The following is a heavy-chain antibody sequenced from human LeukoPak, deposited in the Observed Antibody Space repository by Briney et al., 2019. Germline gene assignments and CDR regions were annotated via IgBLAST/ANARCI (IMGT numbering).Heavy chain of an antibody. CDR2: IIPIFGTA. V-gene: IGHV1-69*01. CDR1: GGTFSSYA. Sequence: SVKVSCKASGGTFSSYAISWVRQAPGQGLEWMGGIIPIFGTANYAQKFQGRVTITADQSTSTAYMELSSLRSEDTAVYYCARMYSSSTSCSRSRVVPPYFDYWGQGTLVTVSS. J-gene: IGHJ4*02. D-gene: IGHD2-2*01. CDR3: ARMYSSSTSCSRSRVVPPYFDY.